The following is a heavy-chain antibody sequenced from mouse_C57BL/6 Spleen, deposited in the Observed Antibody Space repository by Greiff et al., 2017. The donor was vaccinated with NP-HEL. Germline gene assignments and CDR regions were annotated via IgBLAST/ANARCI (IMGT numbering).Heavy chain of an antibody. CDR2: IDPEDGDT. Sequence: EVQLQQSGAELVRPGASVKLSCTASGFNIKDYYMHWVKQRPEQGLEWIGRIDPEDGDTEYAPKFQGKATMTADTSSNTAYLQLSSLTSEDTAVYYCTTGTVVARNWYFDVWGTGTTVTVSS. CDR1: GFNIKDYY. CDR3: TTGTVVARNWYFDV. J-gene: IGHJ1*03. V-gene: IGHV14-1*01. D-gene: IGHD1-1*01.